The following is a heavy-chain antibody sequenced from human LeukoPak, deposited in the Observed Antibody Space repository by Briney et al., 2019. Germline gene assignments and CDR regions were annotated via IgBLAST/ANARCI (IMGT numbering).Heavy chain of an antibody. CDR1: GFTFSSYG. J-gene: IGHJ4*02. D-gene: IGHD3-3*01. CDR3: AKGLEFWSGYQEH. V-gene: IGHV3-30*18. CDR2: ISYDGINK. Sequence: GRSLRLSCAASGFTFSSYGMHWVRQAPVKGLEWVAVISYDGINKYYADSVKGRFTISRDNSKNTLYLQMNSLRAEDTAVYYCAKGLEFWSGYQEHWGQGTLVTVSS.